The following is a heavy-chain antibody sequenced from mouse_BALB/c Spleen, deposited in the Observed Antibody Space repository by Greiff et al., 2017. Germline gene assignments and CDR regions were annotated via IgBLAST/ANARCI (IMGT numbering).Heavy chain of an antibody. CDR2: IRNKANGYTT. CDR3: ARDDNYRYDGAMDY. CDR1: GFTFTDYY. D-gene: IGHD2-14*01. Sequence: EVMLVESGGGLVQPGGSLRLSCATSGFTFTDYYMSWVRQPPGKALEWLGFIRNKANGYTTEYSASVKGRFTISRDNSQSILYLQMNTLRAEDSATYYCARDDNYRYDGAMDYWGQGTSVTVSS. V-gene: IGHV7-3*02. J-gene: IGHJ4*01.